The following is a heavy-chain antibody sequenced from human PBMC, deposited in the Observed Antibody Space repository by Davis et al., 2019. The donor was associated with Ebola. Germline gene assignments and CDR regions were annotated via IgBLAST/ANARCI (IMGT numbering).Heavy chain of an antibody. Sequence: ASVKVSCRASGYTFTGYYMHWVRQAPGQGLEWMGRINPNSGGTNYAQKFQGRVTMTRDTSISTAYMELSRLRSDDTAVYYCASFVGITGTTGDYWGQGTLVTVSS. V-gene: IGHV1-2*06. CDR2: INPNSGGT. CDR1: GYTFTGYY. CDR3: ASFVGITGTTGDY. D-gene: IGHD1-7*01. J-gene: IGHJ4*02.